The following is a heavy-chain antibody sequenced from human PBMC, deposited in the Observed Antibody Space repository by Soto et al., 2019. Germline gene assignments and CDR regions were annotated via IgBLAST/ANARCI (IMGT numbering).Heavy chain of an antibody. CDR2: INGGNGDT. D-gene: IGHD2-2*01. CDR3: ARGYCSSTSCQYYFDF. J-gene: IGHJ4*02. V-gene: IGHV1-3*01. CDR1: GYTFTGYA. Sequence: ASVKVTCKASGYTFTGYAIHWVRQAPGQRHEWMGWINGGNGDTKYSQKFQGRVTITRDTSASTAYMELTSLGSEDTAVYHCARGYCSSTSCQYYFDFWGQGTLVTVSS.